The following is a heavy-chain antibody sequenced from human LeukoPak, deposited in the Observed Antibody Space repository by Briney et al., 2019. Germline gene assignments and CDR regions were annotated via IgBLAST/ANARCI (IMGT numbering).Heavy chain of an antibody. J-gene: IGHJ4*02. CDR2: IRPTGSNT. V-gene: IGHV3-23*01. CDR3: AKLAFYETSAPLRDLSF. CDR1: GFPFNTYA. D-gene: IGHD1-14*01. Sequence: PGGSLRLSCAASGFPFNTYAMSWVRQAPGKGLEWVSIIRPTGSNTYYASSVKGRFTISMDDSKTTLYLQMSSLKAEDTAIYYCAKLAFYETSAPLRDLSFWGQGTLVTVSS.